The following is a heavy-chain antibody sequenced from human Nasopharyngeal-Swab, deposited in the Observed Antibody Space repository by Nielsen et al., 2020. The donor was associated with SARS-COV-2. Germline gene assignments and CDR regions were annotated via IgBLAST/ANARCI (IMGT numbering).Heavy chain of an antibody. Sequence: GGSLSLSCAASGFTFSSYAMSWVRQAPGKGLERVSVIYSGGSSTYYADSVKGRFTISRDNSKNTLYLQMNSLRAEDTAVYYCANMLFSSSWYEGYYYGMDVWGQGTTVTVSS. J-gene: IGHJ6*02. CDR3: ANMLFSSSWYEGYYYGMDV. D-gene: IGHD6-13*01. CDR1: GFTFSSYA. V-gene: IGHV3-23*03. CDR2: IYSGGSST.